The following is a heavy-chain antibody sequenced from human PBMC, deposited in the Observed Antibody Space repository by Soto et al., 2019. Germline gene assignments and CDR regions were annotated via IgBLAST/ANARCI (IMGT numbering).Heavy chain of an antibody. Sequence: VESGGGLVQPGGSLRLSCAASGFTFSSYAMSWVRQAPGKGLEWVSAISGSGGSTYYADSVKGRFTISRDNSKNTLYLQMNSLRAEDTAVYYCAQNGFSFEVLYYYYYGMDVWGQGTTVTGSS. J-gene: IGHJ6*02. V-gene: IGHV3-23*04. CDR1: GFTFSSYA. CDR3: AQNGFSFEVLYYYYYGMDV. CDR2: ISGSGGST. D-gene: IGHD1-1*01.